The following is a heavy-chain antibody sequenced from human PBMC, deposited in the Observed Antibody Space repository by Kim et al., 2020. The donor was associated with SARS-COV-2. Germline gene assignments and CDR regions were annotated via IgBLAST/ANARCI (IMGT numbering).Heavy chain of an antibody. CDR2: DGSAE. D-gene: IGHD1-1*01. J-gene: IGHJ4*02. CDR3: LTTGLDY. Sequence: DGSAEWLVDSVRGRFTISRDNARNSLYRQMNSLRAEDTAVYYCLTTGLDYWGQGTLVTVSS. V-gene: IGHV3-7*01.